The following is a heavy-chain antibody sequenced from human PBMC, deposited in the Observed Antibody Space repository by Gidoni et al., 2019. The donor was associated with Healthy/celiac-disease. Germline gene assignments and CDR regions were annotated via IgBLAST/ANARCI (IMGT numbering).Heavy chain of an antibody. CDR3: AKVEVGAGTTLGNYFDY. Sequence: EVQLLASGGGLVQPGGSLRPSCAASGFTFSSYAMGWVRQAPGKGLGLVSAISGSGGSTDYADSVKGRFTISRDNSKNTLYLQMNSRRAEDTAVYYCAKVEVGAGTTLGNYFDYWGQGTLVTVSS. CDR2: ISGSGGST. V-gene: IGHV3-23*01. J-gene: IGHJ4*02. CDR1: GFTFSSYA. D-gene: IGHD1-7*01.